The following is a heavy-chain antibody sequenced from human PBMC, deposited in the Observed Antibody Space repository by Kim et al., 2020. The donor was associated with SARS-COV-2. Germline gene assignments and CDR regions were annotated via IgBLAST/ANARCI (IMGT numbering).Heavy chain of an antibody. Sequence: GGSLRLSCAASGFTFNSYWMNWVRQAPGKGLEWVANIKEDGSEKYYVDSVKGRFTISRDNAKNSLFLQMNSLRDEDTAVYYCAREDYDFWSGQGAFDIWGQGTMVTVSS. V-gene: IGHV3-7*03. D-gene: IGHD3-3*01. CDR3: AREDYDFWSGQGAFDI. CDR2: IKEDGSEK. CDR1: GFTFNSYW. J-gene: IGHJ3*02.